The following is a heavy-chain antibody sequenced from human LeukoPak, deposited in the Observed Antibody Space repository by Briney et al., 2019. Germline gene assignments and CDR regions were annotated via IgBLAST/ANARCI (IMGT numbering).Heavy chain of an antibody. CDR2: ISYDGSNK. D-gene: IGHD3-3*01. CDR1: GGTFSSYA. CDR3: ARGIPRITIFGVALLP. V-gene: IGHV3-30-3*01. J-gene: IGHJ5*02. Sequence: SCKASGGTFSSYAMHWVRQAPGKGLEWVAVISYDGSNKYYADSVKGRFTISRDNSKNTLYLQMNSLRAEDTAVYYCARGIPRITIFGVALLPWGQGTLVTVSS.